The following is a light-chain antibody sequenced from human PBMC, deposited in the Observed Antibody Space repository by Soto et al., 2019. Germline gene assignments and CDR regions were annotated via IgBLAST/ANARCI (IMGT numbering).Light chain of an antibody. CDR1: QSVSSN. CDR3: QQYNTCPPIT. Sequence: EIVMTQSPATLSVSPGERATLSCRASQSVSSNLAWYQQKPGQAPRLLIFGASTRATGIPARFSGSGSATEFTHTISSLLSEDFAVYYCQQYNTCPPITFGPGTRLDIK. J-gene: IGKJ5*01. CDR2: GAS. V-gene: IGKV3-15*01.